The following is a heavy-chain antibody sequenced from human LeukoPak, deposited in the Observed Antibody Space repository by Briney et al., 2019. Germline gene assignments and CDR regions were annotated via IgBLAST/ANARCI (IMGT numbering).Heavy chain of an antibody. J-gene: IGHJ5*02. CDR2: IYTSGST. V-gene: IGHV4-61*02. CDR3: ARQFRRIVVAGTHWFAP. Sequence: PSETLSLTCTVSGGSISSGSYYWSWIRQPAGKGLEWIGRIYTSGSTNYNPSLKSRVTISVDTSKNQFSLKLSSVTAADTAVYYCARQFRRIVVAGTHWFAPWGQGTLVTVSS. D-gene: IGHD6-19*01. CDR1: GGSISSGSYY.